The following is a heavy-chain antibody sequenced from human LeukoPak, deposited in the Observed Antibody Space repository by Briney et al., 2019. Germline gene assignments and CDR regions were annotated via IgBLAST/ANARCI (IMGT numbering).Heavy chain of an antibody. CDR2: INPSGGST. CDR1: GGTFSSYA. D-gene: IGHD3-3*01. Sequence: ASVKVSCKASGGTFSSYAISWVRQAPGQGLEWMGIINPSGGSTSYTQKFQGRVTMTRDTSISTAYMELSRLRSDDTAVYYCARGYYDFWSGYPLGMDVWGQGTTVTVSS. CDR3: ARGYYDFWSGYPLGMDV. V-gene: IGHV1-46*01. J-gene: IGHJ6*02.